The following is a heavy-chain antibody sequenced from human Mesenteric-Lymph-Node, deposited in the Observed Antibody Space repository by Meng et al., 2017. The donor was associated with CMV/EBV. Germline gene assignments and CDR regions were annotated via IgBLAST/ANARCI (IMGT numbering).Heavy chain of an antibody. J-gene: IGHJ3*02. CDR3: STAAVPTGGAFAI. CDR2: IKSKTDGGTT. D-gene: IGHD1-14*01. V-gene: IGHV3-15*01. Sequence: GLTFSNAWSSWVRHATGKGLEWVGRIKSKTDGGTTDYAVPVKGRFTISRDDSKNTLSLQMNSLKTEDTAVYYCSTAAVPTGGAFAIWGQGTMVTVSS. CDR1: GLTFSNAW.